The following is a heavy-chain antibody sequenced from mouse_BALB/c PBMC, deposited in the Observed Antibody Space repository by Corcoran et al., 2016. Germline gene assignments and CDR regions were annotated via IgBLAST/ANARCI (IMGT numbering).Heavy chain of an antibody. CDR1: GYTFTSYV. CDR3: ARDYYGSSSWFAY. D-gene: IGHD1-1*01. CDR2: INPYNDGT. Sequence: EVQLQQSGPELVKPGASVKMSCKASGYTFTSYVMHWVKQKPGQGLEWIGYINPYNDGTKYNEKFKVKATLTSDKPSSTAYMELSSLTSEDSAVYYCARDYYGSSSWFAYWGQGTLVTVSA. V-gene: IGHV1S136*01. J-gene: IGHJ3*01.